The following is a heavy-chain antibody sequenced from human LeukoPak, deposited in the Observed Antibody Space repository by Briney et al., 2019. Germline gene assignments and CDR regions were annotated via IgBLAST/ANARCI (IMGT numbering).Heavy chain of an antibody. J-gene: IGHJ4*02. D-gene: IGHD5-18*01. CDR3: ARDLAYSRLDY. CDR2: INPDGNKK. V-gene: IGHV3-7*01. CDR1: GLTFNNAW. Sequence: GGSLRLSCAASGLTFNNAWMTWVRQAPGKGLEWVASINPDGNKKYSADSVKGRFTISRDNAENSLYLQMNSLRVEDTAFYYCARDLAYSRLDYWGQGMLVTVSS.